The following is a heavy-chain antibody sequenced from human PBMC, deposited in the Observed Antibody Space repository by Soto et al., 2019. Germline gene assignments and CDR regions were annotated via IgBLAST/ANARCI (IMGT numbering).Heavy chain of an antibody. CDR3: VRENEMAGATSAFEY. CDR1: GFRFNPYS. CDR2: IDARSNYI. J-gene: IGHJ4*02. Sequence: GESLKISCEASGFRFNPYSMNWVRQAPQKGLEWVSLIDARSNYIYYADSVKGRFTISRDNARNSLYLQMDSLRVEDTAVYYCVRENEMAGATSAFEYWGQGTPVTVSS. V-gene: IGHV3-21*04. D-gene: IGHD1-26*01.